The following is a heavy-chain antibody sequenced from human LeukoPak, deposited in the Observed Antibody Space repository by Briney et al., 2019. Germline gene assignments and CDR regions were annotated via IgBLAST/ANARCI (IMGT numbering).Heavy chain of an antibody. Sequence: GGSLRLSCTASGVWFSSYGIHWVRQTPGKGLGWVALVSYDVSNKDYADSVKGRFTISRDNSKNTVYLQINSLRAEDTAVYYCAREMGSVYFDYWGQGTLVTVSS. CDR2: VSYDVSNK. CDR3: AREMGSVYFDY. D-gene: IGHD3-10*01. J-gene: IGHJ4*02. CDR1: GVWFSSYG. V-gene: IGHV3-33*01.